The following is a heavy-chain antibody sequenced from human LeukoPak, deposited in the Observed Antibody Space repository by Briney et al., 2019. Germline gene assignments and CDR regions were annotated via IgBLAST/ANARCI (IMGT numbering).Heavy chain of an antibody. Sequence: GASVKVSCKASGYTFTDYYMHWVRQAPGQGLEWMGWINPNSGGTNYAPKFQGRVTVTRDTSMRTAYMELTRLRSDDTAVYYCAREAMAAPAIPFDYWGQGTLVTVSS. J-gene: IGHJ4*02. CDR1: GYTFTDYY. V-gene: IGHV1-2*02. CDR3: AREAMAAPAIPFDY. CDR2: INPNSGGT. D-gene: IGHD2-2*02.